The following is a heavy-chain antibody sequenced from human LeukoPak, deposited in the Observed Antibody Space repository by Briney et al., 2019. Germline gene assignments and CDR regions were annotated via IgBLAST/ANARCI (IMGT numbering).Heavy chain of an antibody. J-gene: IGHJ3*02. V-gene: IGHV4-59*01. Sequence: KASEPLSPTCTAAGGSISNYYWSWIRQPPGKRLEWIGYIYYSGSTDYNPSLKSRVTISVDTSRNQFSLQLSSVTAADTAVYYCAGSITMIVVVITPRDYAFDIWGQGTMVTVSS. CDR1: GGSISNYY. CDR3: AGSITMIVVVITPRDYAFDI. D-gene: IGHD3-22*01. CDR2: IYYSGST.